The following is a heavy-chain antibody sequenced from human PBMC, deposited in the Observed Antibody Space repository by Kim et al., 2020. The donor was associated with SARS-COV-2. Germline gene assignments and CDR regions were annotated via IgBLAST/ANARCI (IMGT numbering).Heavy chain of an antibody. Sequence: DSGKGRFTISRDNSKNTLYLQMNSLRAEDTAVYYCARVDGSGQNYYGMDVWGQGTTVTVSS. V-gene: IGHV3-53*01. D-gene: IGHD3-10*01. J-gene: IGHJ6*02. CDR3: ARVDGSGQNYYGMDV.